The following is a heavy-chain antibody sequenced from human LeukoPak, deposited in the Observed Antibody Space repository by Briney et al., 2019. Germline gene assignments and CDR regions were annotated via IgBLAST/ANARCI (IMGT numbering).Heavy chain of an antibody. CDR2: IRYDGSNK. D-gene: IGHD3-22*01. CDR1: GFTFSSYG. CDR3: AKGDYYDSSGPWPFY. Sequence: PGGSLRLSCAASGFTFSSYGMHWVRQAPGKGLEWVAFIRYDGSNKYYADSVKGRFTISRDNSKNTLYLQMNSLRAEDTAVYYCAKGDYYDSSGPWPFYWDQGTLVTVSS. J-gene: IGHJ4*02. V-gene: IGHV3-30*02.